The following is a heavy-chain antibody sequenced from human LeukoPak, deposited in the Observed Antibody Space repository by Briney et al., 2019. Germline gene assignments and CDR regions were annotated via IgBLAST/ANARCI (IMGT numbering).Heavy chain of an antibody. V-gene: IGHV3-7*03. Sequence: PGGSLRLSCAVSGFNFRDHWMDWVRQAPGKGLEWVANIKTDGSEKYYVDSVKGRFTISRDNAKNSLYLQMNSLRAEDTAVYYCARDYTGYFPWGQGTLVIVSS. CDR3: ARDYTGYFP. J-gene: IGHJ5*02. CDR1: GFNFRDHW. D-gene: IGHD3-9*01. CDR2: IKTDGSEK.